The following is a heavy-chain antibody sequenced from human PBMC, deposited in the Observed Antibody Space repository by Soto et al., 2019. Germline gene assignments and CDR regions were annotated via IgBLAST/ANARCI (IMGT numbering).Heavy chain of an antibody. D-gene: IGHD4-17*01. CDR2: IYYSGST. Sequence: SETLSLTCTVSGGSISSGDYYWSWIRQPPGKGLEWIGYIYYSGSTYYNPSLKSRVTISVDTSKNQFSLKLSSVTAADTAVYYCARADYGGNSGWFDPWGQGTLVTVSS. J-gene: IGHJ5*02. V-gene: IGHV4-30-4*01. CDR3: ARADYGGNSGWFDP. CDR1: GGSISSGDYY.